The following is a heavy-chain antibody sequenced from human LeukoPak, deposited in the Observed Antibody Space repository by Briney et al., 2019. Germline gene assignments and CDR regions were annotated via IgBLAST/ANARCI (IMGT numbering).Heavy chain of an antibody. CDR1: SGSISGYY. CDR3: ARARYSSSYDYYYYMDV. V-gene: IGHV4-59*01. D-gene: IGHD6-13*01. J-gene: IGHJ6*03. CDR2: IYYSGST. Sequence: SETLSLTCTVSSGSISGYYWSWIRQPPGKGLEWIGYIYYSGSTNYNPSLKSRVTISVDTSKNQFSLKLSSVTAADTAVYYCARARYSSSYDYYYYMDVWGKGTTVTVSS.